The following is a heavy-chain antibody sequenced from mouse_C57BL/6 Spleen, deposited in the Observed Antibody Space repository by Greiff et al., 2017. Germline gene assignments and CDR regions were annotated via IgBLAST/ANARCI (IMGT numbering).Heavy chain of an antibody. Sequence: EVQLQQSGPELVKPGASVKISCKASGYTFTDYYMNWVKQSHGKSLEWIGDINPNNGGTSYNQKFKGKATLTVDKSSSTAYMELRSLTSEDSAVYYCARGNWDFDDWGQGTTLTVSS. CDR1: GYTFTDYY. D-gene: IGHD4-1*01. V-gene: IGHV1-26*01. CDR2: INPNNGGT. CDR3: ARGNWDFDD. J-gene: IGHJ2*01.